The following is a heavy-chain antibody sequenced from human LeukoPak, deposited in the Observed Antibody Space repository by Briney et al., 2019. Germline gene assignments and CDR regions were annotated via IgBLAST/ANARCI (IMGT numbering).Heavy chain of an antibody. CDR2: IKQDGSEK. CDR1: GFTFSNYW. J-gene: IGHJ4*02. CDR3: ARSGVAQWPVDY. D-gene: IGHD2-8*01. Sequence: PGGSLRLSCAASGFTFSNYWMSWVRQAPGKGLEWVANIKQDGSEKYYVDSVKGRFTISRDNAKNSLYLQMNSLRAEDTANYYCARSGVAQWPVDYWGQGTLVTVSS. V-gene: IGHV3-7*01.